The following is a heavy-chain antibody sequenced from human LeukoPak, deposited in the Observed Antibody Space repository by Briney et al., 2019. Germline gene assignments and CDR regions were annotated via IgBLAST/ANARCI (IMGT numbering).Heavy chain of an antibody. CDR2: INPNSGGT. CDR3: ARVAQAAAGSYYYYYGMDV. D-gene: IGHD6-13*01. Sequence: ASVKVSCKASGYTFTGYYMHWVRQAPGQGLEWMGWINPNSGGTNYAQKFQGRVTMTRDTSISTAYMELSRLRSDDTAVYYCARVAQAAAGSYYYYYGMDVWGQGTKVTVSS. J-gene: IGHJ6*02. CDR1: GYTFTGYY. V-gene: IGHV1-2*02.